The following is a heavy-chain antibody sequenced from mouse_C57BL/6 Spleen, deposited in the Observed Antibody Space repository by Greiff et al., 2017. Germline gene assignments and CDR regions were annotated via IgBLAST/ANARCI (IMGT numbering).Heavy chain of an antibody. J-gene: IGHJ4*01. CDR3: ARGAYAMDY. CDR1: GFTFSDYG. Sequence: EVKLVESGGGLVKPGGSLKLSCAASGFTFSDYGMHWVRQAPEKGLEGVAYISSGSSTIYYAATVKGRFTISRDNAKNTLFLQMTSLRSEDTAMYYCARGAYAMDYWGQGTSVTVSS. V-gene: IGHV5-17*01. CDR2: ISSGSSTI.